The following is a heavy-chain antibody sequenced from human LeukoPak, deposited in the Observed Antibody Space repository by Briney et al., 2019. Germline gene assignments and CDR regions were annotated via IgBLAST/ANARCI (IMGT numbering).Heavy chain of an antibody. CDR1: GFSLSTSGVG. CDR3: AHSISIFGVVIIVIWFDP. D-gene: IGHD3-3*01. V-gene: IGHV2-5*02. J-gene: IGHJ5*02. Sequence: SGPTQVKPTQTLTLTCIFSGFSLSTSGVGVGWIRQPPGKALDWLALIYWDDDKRYSPSLKSRLTITKDTSKNQVVLTMTNMDPVDTATYYCAHSISIFGVVIIVIWFDPWGQGTLVTVSS. CDR2: IYWDDDK.